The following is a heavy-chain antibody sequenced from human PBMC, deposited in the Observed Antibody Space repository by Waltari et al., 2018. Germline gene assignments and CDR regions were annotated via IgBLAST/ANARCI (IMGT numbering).Heavy chain of an antibody. CDR1: GGTFSSYA. V-gene: IGHV1-69*05. CDR3: ARDNGDYGPNWFDP. CDR2: MIPIFGTA. D-gene: IGHD4-17*01. J-gene: IGHJ5*02. Sequence: QVQLVQSGAEVKKPGSSVKVSCKASGGTFSSYAISWVRKAPGQGLEGMGVMIPIFGTANYAQKFKGRVTITTDESTSTAYMELSSLRSEDTTVYYCARDNGDYGPNWFDPWGQGTLVTVSS.